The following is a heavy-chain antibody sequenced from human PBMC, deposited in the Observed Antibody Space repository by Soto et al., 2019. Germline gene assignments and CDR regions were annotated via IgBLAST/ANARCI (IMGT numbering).Heavy chain of an antibody. Sequence: GGSLRLSCAASGFTFSSYGMHWVRQAPGKGLEWVAVIWYDGSNKYYADSVKGRFTISRDNSKNTLYLQMNSLRAEDTAVYYCAREINSGSYYAPVYFDYWGQGTLVTVSS. D-gene: IGHD1-26*01. CDR1: GFTFSSYG. J-gene: IGHJ4*02. CDR3: AREINSGSYYAPVYFDY. CDR2: IWYDGSNK. V-gene: IGHV3-33*01.